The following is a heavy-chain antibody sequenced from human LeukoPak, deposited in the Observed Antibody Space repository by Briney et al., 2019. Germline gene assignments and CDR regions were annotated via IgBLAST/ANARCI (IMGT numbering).Heavy chain of an antibody. J-gene: IGHJ4*02. V-gene: IGHV3-7*05. Sequence: GGSLRLSCAASGLTFSSFWMSWVRQAPGKGLEWVANIKQDGSENYYVDSVKGRFTISRDNAKNSLYLQMNSLRAEDTAVYYCARPIVATNLDYWGQGTLVTVSS. CDR3: ARPIVATNLDY. CDR1: GLTFSSFW. D-gene: IGHD5-12*01. CDR2: IKQDGSEN.